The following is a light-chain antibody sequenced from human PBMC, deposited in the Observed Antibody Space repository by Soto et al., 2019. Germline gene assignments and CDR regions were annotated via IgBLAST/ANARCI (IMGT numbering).Light chain of an antibody. J-gene: IGKJ2*01. CDR1: QSISSY. V-gene: IGKV1-39*01. Sequence: DIQMTQSPSSLSASVGDRVTITCRASQSISSYLNWYQQKPGKAPKLLIYAASSLQSGVPSRFSGSGSGTDFTLTISSLQPEDFATYYCQQSYSTLLTVGQGTNVDSK. CDR2: AAS. CDR3: QQSYSTLLT.